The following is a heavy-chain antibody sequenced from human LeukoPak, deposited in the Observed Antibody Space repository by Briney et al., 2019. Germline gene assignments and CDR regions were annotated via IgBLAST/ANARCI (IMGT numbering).Heavy chain of an antibody. CDR3: ARGWGTQGEYMDV. CDR2: TYYRSKWYN. J-gene: IGHJ6*03. CDR1: GDSVSSNSAA. V-gene: IGHV6-1*01. D-gene: IGHD1-14*01. Sequence: SQTLSLTCAISGDSVSSNSAAWNWIRQSPSRGLEWLGRTYYRSKWYNEYAVSVKSRIIINPDTSKNQFSLQLSSVTAADTAVYYCARGWGTQGEYMDVWGKGTTVTVSS.